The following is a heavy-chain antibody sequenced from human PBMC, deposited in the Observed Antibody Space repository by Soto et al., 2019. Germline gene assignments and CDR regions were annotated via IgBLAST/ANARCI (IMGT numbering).Heavy chain of an antibody. D-gene: IGHD5-12*01. CDR3: ARAAYNSGPGY. Sequence: LRLSCAASGFTFSSYSMNWVRQAPGKGLEWVLYISPSSGNIHYADSVKGRFTISRDNAKNSLYLQMDSLRGEDTAVYYCARAAYNSGPGYWGQGTLVTVSS. CDR1: GFTFSSYS. V-gene: IGHV3-48*01. CDR2: ISPSSGNI. J-gene: IGHJ4*02.